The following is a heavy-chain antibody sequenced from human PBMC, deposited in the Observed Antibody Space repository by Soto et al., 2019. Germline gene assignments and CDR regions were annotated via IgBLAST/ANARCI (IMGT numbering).Heavy chain of an antibody. CDR3: AREGCSGGSCYEMYYYYYYMDV. CDR1: GYTFTSYG. Sequence: ASVKVSCKASGYTFTSYGISWLRQAPGQGLEWMGWISAYNGNTNYAQKLQGRVTMTTDTSTSTPYMELRSLRSDDTAVYYCAREGCSGGSCYEMYYYYYYMDVWGKGTTVTVSS. J-gene: IGHJ6*03. V-gene: IGHV1-18*01. D-gene: IGHD2-15*01. CDR2: ISAYNGNT.